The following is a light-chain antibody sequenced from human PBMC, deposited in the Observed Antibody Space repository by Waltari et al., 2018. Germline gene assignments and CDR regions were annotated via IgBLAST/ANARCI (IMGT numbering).Light chain of an antibody. Sequence: EIVMTQSPATLSVSPGERVTLSCRARPYIGTNLAWYQQKPGQAPRLLIYTASTRATGIPARFSGSGSGTDFTLTISGLQSEDFAVYYCEQYNNWPPCTFGQGTRLEI. V-gene: IGKV3D-15*01. CDR2: TAS. J-gene: IGKJ2*02. CDR3: EQYNNWPPCT. CDR1: PYIGTN.